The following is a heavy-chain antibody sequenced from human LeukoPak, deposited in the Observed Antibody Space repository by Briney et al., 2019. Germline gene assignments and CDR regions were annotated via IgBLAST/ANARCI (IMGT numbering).Heavy chain of an antibody. CDR3: AKDRHAPGRYCSSTSCFPFDS. D-gene: IGHD2-2*01. CDR2: ISGSGGST. J-gene: IGHJ5*01. V-gene: IGHV3-23*01. CDR1: GFTFSSYA. Sequence: GGSLRLSCAASGFTFSSYAMSWVRQAPGKGLEWVSSISGSGGSTYYADSVKGRFTISRDNTKNTLYLQMNSLRAEDTAVYYCAKDRHAPGRYCSSTSCFPFDSWGQGTLVTVSS.